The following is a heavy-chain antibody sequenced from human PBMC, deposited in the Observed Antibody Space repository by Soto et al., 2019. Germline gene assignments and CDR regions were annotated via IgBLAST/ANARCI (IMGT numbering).Heavy chain of an antibody. J-gene: IGHJ4*02. CDR1: ASIFSCCG. Sequence: GGSLRLSCAASASIFSCCGMHWVRQAPGKGLEWVAIIRYDGGNEDYADSVKGRFTISRDNSKNTLYLQMNSLRAEDTAVYYCAKEHTVTTCGYWGQGTLVTVSS. CDR2: IRYDGGNE. CDR3: AKEHTVTTCGY. D-gene: IGHD4-17*01. V-gene: IGHV3-30*02.